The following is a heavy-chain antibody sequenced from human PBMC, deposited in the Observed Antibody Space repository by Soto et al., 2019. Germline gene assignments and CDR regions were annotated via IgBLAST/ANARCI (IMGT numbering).Heavy chain of an antibody. CDR2: IIPIFGTA. CDR3: AREGYYYDSSGYPHYYYYGMDV. V-gene: IGHV1-69*13. J-gene: IGHJ6*02. D-gene: IGHD3-22*01. CDR1: GGTFSSYA. Sequence: ASVKVSCKASGGTFSSYAISWVRQAPGQGLEWMGGIIPIFGTANYAQKFQGRVTITADESTSTAYMELSSLRSEDTAVYYCAREGYYYDSSGYPHYYYYGMDVWGQGTTVTVSS.